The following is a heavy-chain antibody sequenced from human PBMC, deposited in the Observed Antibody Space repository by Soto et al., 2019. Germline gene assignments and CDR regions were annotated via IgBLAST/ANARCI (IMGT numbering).Heavy chain of an antibody. D-gene: IGHD5-18*01. J-gene: IGHJ4*02. CDR3: ARVGRRGCGYGRFDY. CDR2: INAGSADI. Sequence: ASVKVSCKASGYTFTTYALHWVRQAPGQRLEWMGWINAGSADIKYSQKFQGRVTITRDTSASTVYMELSSLRSEDTAVYYCARVGRRGCGYGRFDYWGQGTLVTVSS. V-gene: IGHV1-3*01. CDR1: GYTFTTYA.